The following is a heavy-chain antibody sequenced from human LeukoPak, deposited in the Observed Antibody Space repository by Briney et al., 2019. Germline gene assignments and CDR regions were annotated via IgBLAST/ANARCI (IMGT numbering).Heavy chain of an antibody. CDR3: ARVEYYDILTGYPY. CDR1: GGSISSGGYY. D-gene: IGHD3-9*01. Sequence: PSETLSLTCTVSGGSISSGGYYWSWIRQPPGKGLEWIGSIYYSGSTYYNPSLKSRVTISVDTSKNQFSLKLSSVTAADTAVYYCARVEYYDILTGYPYWGQGTLVTVSS. CDR2: IYYSGST. J-gene: IGHJ4*02. V-gene: IGHV4-39*07.